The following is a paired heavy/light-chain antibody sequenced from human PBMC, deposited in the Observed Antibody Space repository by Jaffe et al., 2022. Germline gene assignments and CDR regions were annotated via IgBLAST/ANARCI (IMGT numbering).Heavy chain of an antibody. V-gene: IGHV3-48*01. J-gene: IGHJ3*02. D-gene: IGHD1-7*01. Sequence: EVQLVESGGGLVQPGGSLRLSCAASGFSFSFYIMNWVRQAPGKGLEWVSYISSSSTTIYYADSVKGRFTISRDNAKNSLYLQMDSLRAEDTAVYYCARASWITGTTGGNGFDIWGQGTMVTVSS. CDR2: ISSSSTTI. CDR3: ARASWITGTTGGNGFDI. CDR1: GFSFSFYI.
Light chain of an antibody. CDR3: QQYGSSPPIT. CDR2: GAS. Sequence: EIVLTQSPGTLSLSPGERVTLSCRASQSVSSNYLAWYQQKPGQAPRLLIYGASSRATGIPDRFSGSGSGTDFTLTIIRLEPEDFAVYYCQQYGSSPPITFGQGTRLDIK. V-gene: IGKV3-20*01. J-gene: IGKJ5*01. CDR1: QSVSSNY.